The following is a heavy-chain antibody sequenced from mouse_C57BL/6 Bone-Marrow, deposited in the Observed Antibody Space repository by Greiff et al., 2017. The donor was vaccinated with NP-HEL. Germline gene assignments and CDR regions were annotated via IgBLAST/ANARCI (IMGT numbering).Heavy chain of an antibody. Sequence: VQLQQSGGGLVQPGESLKLSCESNEYEFPSHDMSWVRKTPEKRLELVAAINSDGGSTYYPDTMERRFIISRDNTKKTLYLQMSSLRSEDTALYYCARTMVTTWKAFYYYAMDYWGQGTSVTVSS. CDR2: INSDGGST. D-gene: IGHD2-1*01. CDR1: EYEFPSHD. CDR3: ARTMVTTWKAFYYYAMDY. V-gene: IGHV5-2*01. J-gene: IGHJ4*01.